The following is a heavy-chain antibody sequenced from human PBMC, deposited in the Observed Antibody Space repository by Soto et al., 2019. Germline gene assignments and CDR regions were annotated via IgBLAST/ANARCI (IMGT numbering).Heavy chain of an antibody. J-gene: IGHJ4*02. CDR1: GFTFSSYA. CDR3: AKDYSSSSLERFGYFDY. Sequence: PGGSLRLSCAASGFTFSSYAMSWVRQAPGKGLEWVSAISGSGGSTYYADSVKGRFTISRDNSKNTLYLQMNSLRAEDTAVYYCAKDYSSSSLERFGYFDYWGQGTLVTVSS. D-gene: IGHD6-6*01. V-gene: IGHV3-23*01. CDR2: ISGSGGST.